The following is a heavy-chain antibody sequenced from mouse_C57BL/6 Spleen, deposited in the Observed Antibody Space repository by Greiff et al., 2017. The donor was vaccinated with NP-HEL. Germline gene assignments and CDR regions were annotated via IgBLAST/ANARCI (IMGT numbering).Heavy chain of an antibody. Sequence: EVQVVESGGGLVKPGGSLKLSCAASGFTFSDYGMHWVRQAPEKGLEWVAYISSGSSTIYYADTVKGRFTISRDNAKNTLFLQMTSLRSEDTAMYYCARKKGYGYDGGYYAMDYWGQGTSVTVSS. CDR3: ARKKGYGYDGGYYAMDY. D-gene: IGHD2-2*01. V-gene: IGHV5-17*01. CDR1: GFTFSDYG. CDR2: ISSGSSTI. J-gene: IGHJ4*01.